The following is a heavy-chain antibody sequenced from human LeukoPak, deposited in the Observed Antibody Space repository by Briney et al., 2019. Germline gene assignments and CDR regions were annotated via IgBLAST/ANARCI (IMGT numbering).Heavy chain of an antibody. Sequence: GESLKISCKGSGYSFTKYWIGWVRQMPGKGLEWMGIIYPGDSDTRYSPSFQDQVTISGDKSITTAYLQWSSLKASDTAVYYCARRDYYGSGSYRGPAFFDYWGQGTLVTVSS. CDR2: IYPGDSDT. D-gene: IGHD3-10*01. CDR1: GYSFTKYW. J-gene: IGHJ4*02. V-gene: IGHV5-51*01. CDR3: ARRDYYGSGSYRGPAFFDY.